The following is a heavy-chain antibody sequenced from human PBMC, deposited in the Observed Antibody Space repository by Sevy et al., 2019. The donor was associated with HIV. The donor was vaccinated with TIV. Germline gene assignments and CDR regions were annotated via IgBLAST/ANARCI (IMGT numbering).Heavy chain of an antibody. D-gene: IGHD6-19*01. Sequence: GGCLRLSCAASGFTFSSYWMSCVRQAPGKGLEWVANIKQDGSEKYYVDSVKGRFTISRDNAKNSLYLQMNSLRAEDTAVYYCARVCSSGGNDYWGQGTLVSVSS. CDR3: ARVCSSGGNDY. CDR1: GFTFSSYW. CDR2: IKQDGSEK. V-gene: IGHV3-7*01. J-gene: IGHJ4*02.